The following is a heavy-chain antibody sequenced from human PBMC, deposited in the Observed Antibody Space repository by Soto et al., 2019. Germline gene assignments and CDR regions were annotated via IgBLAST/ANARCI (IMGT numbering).Heavy chain of an antibody. D-gene: IGHD3-22*01. V-gene: IGHV3-11*01. CDR3: ARERITMIGGGMDV. CDR1: GCTLRDFC. CDR2: ISGSGSTI. Sequence: LRXSFASSGCTLRDFCMSWIRQAPGKGVEWVSYISGSGSTIYYEDSVKGRFTISRDNAKNSLYLQMNSLRAEDTAVYYCARERITMIGGGMDVWGQGSTVTVSS. J-gene: IGHJ6*02.